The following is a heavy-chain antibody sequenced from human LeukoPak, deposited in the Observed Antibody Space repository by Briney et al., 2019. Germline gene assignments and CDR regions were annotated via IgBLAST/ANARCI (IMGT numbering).Heavy chain of an antibody. CDR2: IRSKAYGGTT. CDR1: GFTFDDYG. Sequence: GGSLRLSCAASGFTFDDYGMSWVRQAPGKGLEWVGFIRSKAYGGTTEYAASVKGRFTISRDDSKSIAYLQMNSLKTEDTAVYYCTRGKMNSGYDRGYYYYYYMDVWGKGTTVTISS. CDR3: TRGKMNSGYDRGYYYYYYMDV. J-gene: IGHJ6*03. V-gene: IGHV3-49*04. D-gene: IGHD5-12*01.